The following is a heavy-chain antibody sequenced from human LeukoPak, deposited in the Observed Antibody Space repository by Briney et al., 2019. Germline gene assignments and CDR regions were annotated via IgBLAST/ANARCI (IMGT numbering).Heavy chain of an antibody. V-gene: IGHV4-28*01. CDR3: ARNAAPYNWNDVPQGWFDP. D-gene: IGHD1-1*01. J-gene: IGHJ5*02. Sequence: SETLSLTCAVSGYSISSSNWWGWSRQPPGKGLEWIGYIYYSGSTYYNPSLKSRVTMSVDTSKNQFSLKLSSVTAVDTAVYYCARNAAPYNWNDVPQGWFDPWGQGTLVTVSS. CDR1: GYSISSSNW. CDR2: IYYSGST.